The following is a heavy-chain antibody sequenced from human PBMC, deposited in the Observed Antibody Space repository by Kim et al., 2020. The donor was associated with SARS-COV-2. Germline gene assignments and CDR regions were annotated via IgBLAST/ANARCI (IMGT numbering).Heavy chain of an antibody. V-gene: IGHV4-61*03. D-gene: IGHD6-6*01. CDR1: GGSVSSGSYY. Sequence: SETLSLTCIVSGGSVSSGSYYWHWIRQSPGKGLEWIGYIYFIGSANYNPSLKSRVTISRDTSKNRLSLELTSVTAADTAVYFCVRGGRSSSLFDSWGQGTLVTVSS. J-gene: IGHJ4*02. CDR2: IYFIGSA. CDR3: VRGGRSSSLFDS.